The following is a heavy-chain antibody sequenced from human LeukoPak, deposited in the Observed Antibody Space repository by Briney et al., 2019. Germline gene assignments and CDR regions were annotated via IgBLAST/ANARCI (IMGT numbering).Heavy chain of an antibody. V-gene: IGHV3-53*01. D-gene: IGHD2-15*01. CDR1: GFTVSSNY. J-gene: IGHJ5*02. Sequence: GGSLRLSCAASGFTVSSNYMSWVRQAPGKGLEWVSVIYSGGSTYYADSVKGRFTISRDNSKNTLYLQMSSLRAEDTAVYYCARVVVAATPWFDPWGQGTLVTVSS. CDR2: IYSGGST. CDR3: ARVVVAATPWFDP.